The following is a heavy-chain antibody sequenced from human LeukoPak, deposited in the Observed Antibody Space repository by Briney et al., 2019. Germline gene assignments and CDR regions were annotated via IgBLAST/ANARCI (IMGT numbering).Heavy chain of an antibody. J-gene: IGHJ4*01. D-gene: IGHD3-22*01. CDR3: ARHRDYYDS. CDR2: IYSSGSA. Sequence: PSETLSLTCTVSGASINNNFWTWIRQPPGKGLEWIGYIYSSGSANYNPSLKSRVIISGDTSKNQIPLNLTSVTAAGTALYFCARHRDYYDSWGHGTLVTVSS. V-gene: IGHV4-59*08. CDR1: GASINNNF.